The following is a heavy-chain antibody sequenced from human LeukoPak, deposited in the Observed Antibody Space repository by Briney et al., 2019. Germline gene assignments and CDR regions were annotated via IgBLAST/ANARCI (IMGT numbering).Heavy chain of an antibody. CDR2: ISSHELNI. V-gene: IGHV3-30*04. J-gene: IGHJ4*02. CDR1: GFTFNTYT. CDR3: AGDHGLYGDYGVVAAAGLDS. D-gene: IGHD4-17*01. Sequence: PAGGSLRLSCAASGFTFNTYTMHWVRQAPGKGLEWVALISSHELNIYYADSVKGRFTISRDNSKNTLYLQMNRLRSEDSAVYYCAGDHGLYGDYGVVAAAGLDSWGQGTLVTVSS.